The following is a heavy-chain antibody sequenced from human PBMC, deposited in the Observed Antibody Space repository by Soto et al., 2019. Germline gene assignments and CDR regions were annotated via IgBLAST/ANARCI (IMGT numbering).Heavy chain of an antibody. J-gene: IGHJ6*04. D-gene: IGHD2-15*01. V-gene: IGHV3-21*01. Sequence: PGGSLRLSCAASGFNFNSYIMNWVRQAPGKGLGWVSSITHTSDFIFYADSLKGRFTISRDNAKDSVFLQMNSLRVEDTAVYYCARGAFCSGATCRAYVMDVWGKGTTVTVSS. CDR1: GFNFNSYI. CDR2: ITHTSDFI. CDR3: ARGAFCSGATCRAYVMDV.